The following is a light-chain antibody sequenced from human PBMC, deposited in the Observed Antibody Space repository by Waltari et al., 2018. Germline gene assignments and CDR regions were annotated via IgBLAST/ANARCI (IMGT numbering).Light chain of an antibody. V-gene: IGLV2-14*01. CDR3: SSYTRHETGI. CDR2: EVN. J-gene: IGLJ2*01. CDR1: SSDVGGYNF. Sequence: QSALTQPASVSGSPGQSITISCPGTSSDVGGYNFVSWYQQHPGKAPKLIIYEVNNRPSGVANRFSGSKSGNTASLTISGRQAEDEADYYCSSYTRHETGIFGGGTKLTVL.